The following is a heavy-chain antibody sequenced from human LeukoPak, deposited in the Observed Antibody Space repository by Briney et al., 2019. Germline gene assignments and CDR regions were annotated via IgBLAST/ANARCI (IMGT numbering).Heavy chain of an antibody. J-gene: IGHJ5*02. CDR3: ARGRRRTIVVVVAATRGRSWFDP. CDR2: INHSGST. CDR1: GGSFSGYY. D-gene: IGHD2-15*01. Sequence: SETLSLTCAVYGGSFSGYYWSWIRQPPGKGLEWIGEINHSGSTNYNPSLKSRGTISVDTSKNQFSLKLGSVTAANTAVYYCARGRRRTIVVVVAATRGRSWFDPWGQGTLVTVSS. V-gene: IGHV4-34*01.